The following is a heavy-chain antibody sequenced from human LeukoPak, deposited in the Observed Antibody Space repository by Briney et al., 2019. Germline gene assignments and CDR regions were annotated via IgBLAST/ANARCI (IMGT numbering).Heavy chain of an antibody. CDR2: ISSSSSYI. CDR3: ARLGAAAAGAFDI. CDR1: GFTFSSYS. D-gene: IGHD6-13*01. V-gene: IGHV3-21*01. J-gene: IGHJ3*02. Sequence: GGSLRLSCAASGFTFSSYSMNWFRQAPGKGLEWVSSISSSSSYIYYADSVKGRFTISRDNAKNSLYLQMNSLRAEDTAVYYCARLGAAAAGAFDIWGRGTMVTVSS.